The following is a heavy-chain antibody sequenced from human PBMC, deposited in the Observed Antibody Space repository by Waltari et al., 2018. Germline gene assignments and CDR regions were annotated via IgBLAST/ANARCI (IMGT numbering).Heavy chain of an antibody. V-gene: IGHV1-69-2*01. CDR2: VDPEDGET. Sequence: EVQLLQSGTELKKPGSTVKISCQVSGYRFTDYYIHWVQKAPGKGPQWMGLVDPEDGETIYAERFQGRVTITADTSTETAFMELSSLTSDDTAGYYCVTALGDRSSASRPFDVWGLGTLITVSS. J-gene: IGHJ3*01. CDR1: GYRFTDYY. D-gene: IGHD3-10*01. CDR3: VTALGDRSSASRPFDV.